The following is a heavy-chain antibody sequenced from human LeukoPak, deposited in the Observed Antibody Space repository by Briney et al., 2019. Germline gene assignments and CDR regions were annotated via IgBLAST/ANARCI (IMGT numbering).Heavy chain of an antibody. J-gene: IGHJ6*03. CDR3: ARGVPKTSYYYYYMDV. Sequence: GGSLRLSCAASGFTFSSYEMNWVRLAPGPGMEWVSKISSSGSSIYYEDSVKGRFTISRDNAQNSLYLQMNSLRAEDTAVYYCARGVPKTSYYYYYMDVWGKGTTVTVSS. CDR1: GFTFSSYE. V-gene: IGHV3-48*03. CDR2: ISSSGSSI.